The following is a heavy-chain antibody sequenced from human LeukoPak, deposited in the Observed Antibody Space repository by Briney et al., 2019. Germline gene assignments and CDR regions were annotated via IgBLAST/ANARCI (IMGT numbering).Heavy chain of an antibody. Sequence: GESLRLSCAASGFTFCSYSMNWVRQAPGKGLEWVSSISHGSSYIYYADSVKGRFTISRDNAENSLYLQMNSLRAEDTAVYYCARGPKYIASTGPHYFDYWGQGTLVTVSS. CDR3: ARGPKYIASTGPHYFDY. V-gene: IGHV3-21*01. D-gene: IGHD1-1*01. CDR2: ISHGSSYI. CDR1: GFTFCSYS. J-gene: IGHJ4*02.